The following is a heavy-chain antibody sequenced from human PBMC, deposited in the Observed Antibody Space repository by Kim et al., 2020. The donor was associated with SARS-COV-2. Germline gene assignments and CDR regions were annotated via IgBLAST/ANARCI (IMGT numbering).Heavy chain of an antibody. Sequence: GGSLRLSCAASGFTFSSYGMHWVRQAPGKGLEWVAVISYDGSNKYYADSVKGRFTISRDNSKNTLYLQMNSLRAEDTAVYYCAKQGGYSSGAILDYWGQG. CDR3: AKQGGYSSGAILDY. CDR2: ISYDGSNK. CDR1: GFTFSSYG. D-gene: IGHD6-19*01. V-gene: IGHV3-30*18. J-gene: IGHJ4*02.